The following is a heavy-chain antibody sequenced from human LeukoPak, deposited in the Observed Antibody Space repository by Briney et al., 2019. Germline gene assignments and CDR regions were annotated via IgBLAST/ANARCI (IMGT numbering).Heavy chain of an antibody. J-gene: IGHJ5*02. CDR2: IYYSGST. V-gene: IGHV4-39*01. D-gene: IGHD3-22*01. Sequence: ASESLSLTCTVSGVSISSSSYYWGWIRQPPGKGLEWIVSIYYSGSTYYNPSLKSRVTISVDTSKNQFSLKLSSVTAADTAVYYCARSITMIVVVINGFDPWGQGTLVTVSS. CDR3: ARSITMIVVVINGFDP. CDR1: GVSISSSSYY.